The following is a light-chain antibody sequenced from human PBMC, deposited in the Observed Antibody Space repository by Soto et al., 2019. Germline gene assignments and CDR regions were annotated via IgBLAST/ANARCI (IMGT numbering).Light chain of an antibody. CDR3: QQYNSYSP. Sequence: DIQMTQSPSTLSASVGERFTINRRASQSVSGLLAWYKQKPVKAPKLLIYKASSLESGVPSRFSGIGSGTESTLTIDSLKAEVFATDDCQQYNSYSPVGQETKWDIK. J-gene: IGKJ1*01. V-gene: IGKV1-5*03. CDR1: QSVSGL. CDR2: KAS.